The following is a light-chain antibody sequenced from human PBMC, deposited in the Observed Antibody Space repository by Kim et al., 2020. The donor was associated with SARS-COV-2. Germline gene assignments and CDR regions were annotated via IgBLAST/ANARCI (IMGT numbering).Light chain of an antibody. CDR2: DNN. CDR1: RSNLGNNY. CDR3: GTWDSSLSGLV. Sequence: GQKVPLSCSGSRSNLGNNYVSWYQQLPGTAPKLLIYDNNKRPSGIPDRFSGSKSGTSATLGITGLQTGDEADYYCGTWDSSLSGLVFGGGTQLTVL. J-gene: IGLJ3*02. V-gene: IGLV1-51*01.